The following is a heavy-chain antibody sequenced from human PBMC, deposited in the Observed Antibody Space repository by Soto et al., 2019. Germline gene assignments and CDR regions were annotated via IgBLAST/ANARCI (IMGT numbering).Heavy chain of an antibody. D-gene: IGHD2-15*01. V-gene: IGHV3-23*01. J-gene: IGHJ4*02. CDR2: FRESGGTT. CDR3: AKDSHWAIISPTPDY. Sequence: VQLWESGGGLVQPGGSLRLYCGASGFTFSSSAMSWVRQAPGKGLEWVSTFRESGGTTHYADPVKGRFTMARDTSRNMLFLQMNSLRAEDTAIYYCAKDSHWAIISPTPDYWGQGTLVNVSS. CDR1: GFTFSSSA.